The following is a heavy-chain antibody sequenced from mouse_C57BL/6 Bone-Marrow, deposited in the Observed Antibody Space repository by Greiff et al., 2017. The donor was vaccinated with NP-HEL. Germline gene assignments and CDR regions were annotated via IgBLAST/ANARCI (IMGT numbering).Heavy chain of an antibody. CDR2: IDPENGDT. V-gene: IGHV14-4*01. J-gene: IGHJ1*03. Sequence: EVQLQQSGAELVRPGASVKLSCTASGFNIKDDYMHWVKQRPEQGLEWIGWIDPENGDTEYASKFQGKATITADTSSNTAYLQLSSLTSEDTAVYYCTTYYGSSYDWYFDVWGTGTTVTVSS. CDR3: TTYYGSSYDWYFDV. CDR1: GFNIKDDY. D-gene: IGHD1-1*01.